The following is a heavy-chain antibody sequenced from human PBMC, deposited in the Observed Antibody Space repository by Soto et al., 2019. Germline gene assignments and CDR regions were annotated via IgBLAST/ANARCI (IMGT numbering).Heavy chain of an antibody. D-gene: IGHD2-15*01. CDR3: SRDGSVPSIVVVVPDNYYYGMDV. CDR2: ISSSSSTI. J-gene: IGHJ6*02. CDR1: GFTFSSYS. Sequence: GGSLRLSCAASGFTFSSYSMNWVRQAPGKGLEWVSYISSSSSTIYYADSVKGRFTISRDNAKNSLYLQMNSLRDEDTAVHYCSRDGSVPSIVVVVPDNYYYGMDVRAQGATVPVSS. V-gene: IGHV3-48*02.